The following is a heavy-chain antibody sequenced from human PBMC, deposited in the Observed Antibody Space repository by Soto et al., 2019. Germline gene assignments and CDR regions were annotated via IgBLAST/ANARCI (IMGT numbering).Heavy chain of an antibody. D-gene: IGHD2-15*01. CDR3: ARTSCSGGSCYLNGFDY. CDR1: GYTFTSYY. V-gene: IGHV1-46*01. Sequence: ASVKVSCKASGYTFTSYYMHWVRQAPGQGLEWMGIINPSGGSTSYAQKFQGRVTMTRDTSTSTVYMELSSLRSEDTAVYYCARTSCSGGSCYLNGFDYWGQGTLVTVSS. J-gene: IGHJ4*02. CDR2: INPSGGST.